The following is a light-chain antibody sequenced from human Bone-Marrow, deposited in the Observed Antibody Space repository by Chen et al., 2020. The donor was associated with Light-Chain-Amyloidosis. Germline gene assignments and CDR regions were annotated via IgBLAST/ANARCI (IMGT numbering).Light chain of an antibody. CDR1: SSNIVINY. CDR2: RNN. V-gene: IGLV1-47*01. J-gene: IGLJ1*01. Sequence: QSLLNHPPPAPGPPGPGVTTLWSGPSSNIVINYVYWYQHFPGAAPNLLIHRNNQRPSGVPDRFSASKSGTSAFLAISGLRSEDEADYYCAAWDGSLSGYVFGTGTKVFVL. CDR3: AAWDGSLSGYV.